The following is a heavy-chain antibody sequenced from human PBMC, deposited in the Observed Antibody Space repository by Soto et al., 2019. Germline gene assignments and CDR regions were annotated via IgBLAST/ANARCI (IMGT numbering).Heavy chain of an antibody. CDR1: GFTSSSYA. D-gene: IGHD5-18*01. J-gene: IGHJ4*02. CDR3: ASEWKHDGLDY. CDR2: ISYEGSNK. Sequence: WGSLRLSCAASGFTSSSYAMHWVRQARGKGLEWVEVISYEGSNKYYADSVKGRFIISRDNSKSTLYLQMNSLRTEDTAVYYCASEWKHDGLDYWGQGTLVSVSS. V-gene: IGHV3-30-3*01.